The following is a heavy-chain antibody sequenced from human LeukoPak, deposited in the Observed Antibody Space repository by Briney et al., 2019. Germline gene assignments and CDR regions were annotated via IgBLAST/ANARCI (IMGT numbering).Heavy chain of an antibody. CDR2: IYYSGST. V-gene: IGHV4-59*01. CDR1: GGSISSYY. Sequence: SETLSLTCTVSGGSISSYYWSWIRQPPGKGLEWIGYIYYSGSTNYNPSLKSRVTISVDTSKNQFSLKLSSVTAADTAVYYCARAVGEMATLGAFDIWGQGTMVTVSS. CDR3: ARAVGEMATLGAFDI. J-gene: IGHJ3*02. D-gene: IGHD5-24*01.